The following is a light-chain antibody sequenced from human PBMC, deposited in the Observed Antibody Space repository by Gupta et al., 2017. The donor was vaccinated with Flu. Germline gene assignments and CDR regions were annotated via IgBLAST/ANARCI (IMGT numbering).Light chain of an antibody. V-gene: IGLV3-21*02. CDR1: NIGSIS. Sequence: SYVLPQPPSVSVAPVQTARITCGGNNIGSISVHWYQQKPGQAPVLIVFDDTDRPSGTPERFSGSNSGNTASLTISRVEAGDEADYYCQVWDSSGDNPWVFGGGTKLTVL. J-gene: IGLJ3*02. CDR2: DDT. CDR3: QVWDSSGDNPWV.